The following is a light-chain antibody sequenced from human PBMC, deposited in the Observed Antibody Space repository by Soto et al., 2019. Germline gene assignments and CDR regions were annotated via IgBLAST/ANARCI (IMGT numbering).Light chain of an antibody. CDR3: AAWDDSLNGPL. V-gene: IGLV1-44*01. CDR1: SSNIGSNT. Sequence: QSVLTQRPSASGTPGQRVTISCSGTSSNIGSNTANWYQQLPGTAPKRLIYSNNQRPSGVPDRFSGSKSGTSASLAISGLQSEDEADYYCAAWDDSLNGPLVGGGTKVTVL. CDR2: SNN. J-gene: IGLJ2*01.